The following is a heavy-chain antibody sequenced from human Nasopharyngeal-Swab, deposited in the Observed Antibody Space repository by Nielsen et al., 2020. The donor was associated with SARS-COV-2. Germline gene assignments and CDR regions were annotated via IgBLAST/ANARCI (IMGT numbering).Heavy chain of an antibody. V-gene: IGHV3-74*01. J-gene: IGHJ5*02. CDR2: INSDGSST. Sequence: LSLTCAASGFTFSSYWMHWVRQAPGKGLVWVSRINSDGSSTSYADSVKGRFTISRDNAKNTLYLQMNSLRAEDTAVYYCARGDIVVVPAAIPGRPFDPWGQGTLVTVSS. CDR1: GFTFSSYW. CDR3: ARGDIVVVPAAIPGRPFDP. D-gene: IGHD2-2*02.